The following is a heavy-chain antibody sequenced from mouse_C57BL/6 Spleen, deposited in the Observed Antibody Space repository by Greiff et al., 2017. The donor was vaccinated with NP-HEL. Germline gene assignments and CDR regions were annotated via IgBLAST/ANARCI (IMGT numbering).Heavy chain of an antibody. D-gene: IGHD1-1*01. Sequence: EVKLMESGGGLVKPGGSLKLSCAASGFTFSDYGMHWVRQAPEKGLEWVAYISSGRSTISYADTVKGRFPISRDNAKNTLFLQMTSLRSEDTAMYYCARDYYGSSPYAMDYWGQGTSVTVSS. V-gene: IGHV5-17*01. J-gene: IGHJ4*01. CDR2: ISSGRSTI. CDR3: ARDYYGSSPYAMDY. CDR1: GFTFSDYG.